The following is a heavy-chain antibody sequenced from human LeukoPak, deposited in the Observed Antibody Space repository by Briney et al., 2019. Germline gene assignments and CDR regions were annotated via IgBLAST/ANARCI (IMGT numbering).Heavy chain of an antibody. CDR2: ISHSGTT. CDR1: GGSTSTDD. V-gene: IGHV4-59*08. D-gene: IGHD3-10*01. CDR3: ARLYYYGSAYYFDY. Sequence: PSETLSLTCTVSGGSTSTDDWSWIRQPPGKGLEYIGYISHSGTTNYNPSLKSRVTMSVDTSNNQFSLELGSVTAADTAVYYCARLYYYGSAYYFDYWGQGTLATVSP. J-gene: IGHJ4*02.